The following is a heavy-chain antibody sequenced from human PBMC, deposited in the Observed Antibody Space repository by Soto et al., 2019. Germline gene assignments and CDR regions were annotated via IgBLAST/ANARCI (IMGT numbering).Heavy chain of an antibody. CDR3: ARSVGTSCSGGSCYPYGMDV. Sequence: ASVKVSCKASGYTFTSYDINWVRQATGQGLEWMGWMNPNSGNTGYAQNFQGRVTMTRDTSINAAYMELSSLTSEDTAVYFCARSVGTSCSGGSCYPYGMDVWGQGTTVTVSS. CDR2: MNPNSGNT. D-gene: IGHD2-15*01. J-gene: IGHJ6*02. CDR1: GYTFTSYD. V-gene: IGHV1-8*01.